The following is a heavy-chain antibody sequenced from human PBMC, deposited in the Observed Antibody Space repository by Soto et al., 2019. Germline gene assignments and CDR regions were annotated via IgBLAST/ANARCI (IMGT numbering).Heavy chain of an antibody. Sequence: GGSLRLSCAASGFTFSSYSMNWVRQAPGKGLEWVSYISSSSSTIYYADSVKGRFTISRDNSKNTLYLQMNSLRAEDTAVYYCAKTPYTYYYYYMDVWGKGTTVTVS. CDR1: GFTFSSYS. CDR2: ISSSSSTI. CDR3: AKTPYTYYYYYMDV. V-gene: IGHV3-48*01. D-gene: IGHD4-4*01. J-gene: IGHJ6*03.